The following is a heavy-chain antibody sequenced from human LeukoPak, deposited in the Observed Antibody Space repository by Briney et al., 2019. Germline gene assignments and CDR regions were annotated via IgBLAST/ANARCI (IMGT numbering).Heavy chain of an antibody. CDR3: ARDPWTNSDYDWFDY. D-gene: IGHD5-12*01. CDR1: GFTFSSYA. CDR2: ISSSSSYI. Sequence: PGGSLRLSCAASGFTFSSYAMLWVRQAPGRGLEWVSSISSSSSYIYYADSVKGRFTISRDNAKNSQYLQMNSLRAEDTAMYYCARDPWTNSDYDWFDYGSQATLVTVSS. V-gene: IGHV3-21*01. J-gene: IGHJ4*02.